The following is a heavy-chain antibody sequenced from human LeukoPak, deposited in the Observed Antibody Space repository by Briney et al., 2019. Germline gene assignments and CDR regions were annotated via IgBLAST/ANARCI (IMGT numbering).Heavy chain of an antibody. J-gene: IGHJ1*01. Sequence: GGSLRLSCAASGFTFSTYWMNWVRQAPGKGLEWVANIKVDGSEEYYTDSVKGRFTISRDNAKNSLYLQMNSLRAEDTAVYYCATLEALSPSSWGQGTLVTVSS. V-gene: IGHV3-7*01. CDR1: GFTFSTYW. CDR2: IKVDGSEE. CDR3: ATLEALSPSS.